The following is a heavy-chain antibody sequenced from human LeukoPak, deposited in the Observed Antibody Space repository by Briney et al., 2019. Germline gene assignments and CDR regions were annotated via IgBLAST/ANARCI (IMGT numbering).Heavy chain of an antibody. Sequence: GGSLRLSCAASGFTVSSNYMSCVRQGPGKGLEWVSIMYSNGNTYYADSVKGRFTISRDNSKNTLYLHMNSLRAEDTAVYYCARDRDSSSHFGYWGQGTLVTVSS. J-gene: IGHJ4*02. CDR3: ARDRDSSSHFGY. CDR1: GFTVSSNY. V-gene: IGHV3-66*01. CDR2: MYSNGNT. D-gene: IGHD6-19*01.